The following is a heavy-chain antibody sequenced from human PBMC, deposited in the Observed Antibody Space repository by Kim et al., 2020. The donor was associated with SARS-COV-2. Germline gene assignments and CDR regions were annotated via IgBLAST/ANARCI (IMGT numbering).Heavy chain of an antibody. Sequence: GGSLRLSCAASGFTFDDYAMHWVRQAPGKGLEWVSGISWNSGSKGYADSVKGRFTISRDNAKNSLYLQMNSLRVEDTALYYCAKDKREYSGYDALDYWGQGTLVTVSS. D-gene: IGHD5-12*01. CDR2: ISWNSGSK. J-gene: IGHJ4*02. V-gene: IGHV3-9*01. CDR3: AKDKREYSGYDALDY. CDR1: GFTFDDYA.